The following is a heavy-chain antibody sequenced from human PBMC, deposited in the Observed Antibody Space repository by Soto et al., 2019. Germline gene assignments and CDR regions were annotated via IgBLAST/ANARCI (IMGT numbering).Heavy chain of an antibody. J-gene: IGHJ5*02. D-gene: IGHD3-10*01. Sequence: SGPTLVNPTQTLTLTCTFSGFSLSTSGVGVGWIRQPPGEALEWLAVIYWDDDKRYSPSLKSRVTITMDTSKNQVVLTMTNMDPVDTGTYFCAHRSPVYGCFASWGQGILVTVSS. V-gene: IGHV2-5*02. CDR2: IYWDDDK. CDR1: GFSLSTSGVG. CDR3: AHRSPVYGCFAS.